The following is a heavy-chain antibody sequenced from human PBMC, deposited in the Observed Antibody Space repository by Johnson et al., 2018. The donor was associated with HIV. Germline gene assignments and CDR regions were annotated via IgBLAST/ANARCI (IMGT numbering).Heavy chain of an antibody. CDR3: ARDPHGGYCSSSSCYGGDAFDI. J-gene: IGHJ3*02. CDR2: ISYDGSNK. Sequence: QVQLVESGGGLVQPGRSLRLSCAASGFTCSSYAMHWVRQAPGKGLEWVAVISYDGSNKYYADSVKGRFTISRDNSKNTLYLQMNSRRAEDTAVYYCARDPHGGYCSSSSCYGGDAFDIWGQGTMVIVS. D-gene: IGHD2-2*01. V-gene: IGHV3-30*04. CDR1: GFTCSSYA.